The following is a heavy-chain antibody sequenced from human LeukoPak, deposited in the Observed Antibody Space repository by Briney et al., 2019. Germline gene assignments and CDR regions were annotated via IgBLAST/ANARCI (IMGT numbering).Heavy chain of an antibody. Sequence: GGSLRLSCAASGFTFSGYYMSWIRQPPGKRLEYISYISSSSSTINYADSVKGRFTISRDNAKNSLYLQMNSLRAEDTAVYYCARVGGWYEVDYWGQGTLVTVSS. V-gene: IGHV3-11*04. CDR1: GFTFSGYY. CDR3: ARVGGWYEVDY. J-gene: IGHJ4*02. D-gene: IGHD6-19*01. CDR2: ISSSSSTI.